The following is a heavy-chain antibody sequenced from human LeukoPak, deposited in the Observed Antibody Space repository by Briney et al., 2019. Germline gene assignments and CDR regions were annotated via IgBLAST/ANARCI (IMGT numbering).Heavy chain of an antibody. V-gene: IGHV3-23*01. CDR1: GFTFSNYA. J-gene: IGHJ4*02. CDR2: VSGGGSST. Sequence: GGPLRLSCVASGFTFSNYAMNWVRQAPGKGLEWVSGVSGGGSSTYYADSVKGRFTISRDNSKNMLYLQMNSLRAEDTAVYYCAKDLYTSRYACCFDYWGQGTLVTVSS. D-gene: IGHD6-13*01. CDR3: AKDLYTSRYACCFDY.